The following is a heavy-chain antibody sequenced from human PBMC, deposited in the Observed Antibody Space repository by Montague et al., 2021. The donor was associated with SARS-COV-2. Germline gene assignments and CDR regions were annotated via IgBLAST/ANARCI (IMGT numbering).Heavy chain of an antibody. V-gene: IGHV3-20*04. CDR1: GFTFDDYG. J-gene: IGHJ4*02. D-gene: IGHD1-1*01. CDR3: SRGYKFGNFDL. Sequence: SLRLSCAASGFTFDDYGMSWVRQAPGKGLEWVSAITRNGDSTGYGDSMKGRFTISRDNPKNYLYLQMNSLTVEDTALYYCSRGYKFGNFDLWGRGTLITVSS. CDR2: ITRNGDST.